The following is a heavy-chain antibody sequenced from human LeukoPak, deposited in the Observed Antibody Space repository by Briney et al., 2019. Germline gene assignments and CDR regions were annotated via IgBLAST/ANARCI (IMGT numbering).Heavy chain of an antibody. J-gene: IGHJ4*02. CDR2: IYYSGST. V-gene: IGHV4-59*01. Sequence: SETLSHTCTVSGGSISSYYWSWIRQPPGKGLEWIGYIYYSGSTNYNPSLKSRVTISVDTSKNQFSLKLSSVTAADTAVYYRARAAIVATSFFDHWGQGTLVTVSS. CDR1: GGSISSYY. D-gene: IGHD5-12*01. CDR3: ARAAIVATSFFDH.